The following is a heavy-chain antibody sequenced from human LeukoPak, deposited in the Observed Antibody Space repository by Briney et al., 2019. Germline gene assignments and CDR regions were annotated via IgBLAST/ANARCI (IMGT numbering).Heavy chain of an antibody. V-gene: IGHV3-74*01. D-gene: IGHD6-13*01. J-gene: IGHJ1*01. Sequence: QSGGSLRLSCAASGFTFSSSWMHWVRQAPGKGLVWVSRIKSDGTVTTDGDSVKGRFTISRDNAKNTLYLQMNSLRVDDTAVYYCVRGPNSSSWYGSEYFQHWGQGTLVTVSS. CDR1: GFTFSSSW. CDR2: IKSDGTVT. CDR3: VRGPNSSSWYGSEYFQH.